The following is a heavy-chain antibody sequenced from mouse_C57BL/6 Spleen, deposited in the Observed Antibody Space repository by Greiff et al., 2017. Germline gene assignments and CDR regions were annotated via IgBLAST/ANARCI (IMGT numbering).Heavy chain of an antibody. J-gene: IGHJ4*01. V-gene: IGHV1-7*01. CDR2: INPSSGYT. CDR1: GYTFTSYW. CDR3: ASYPYGNYEAMDY. Sequence: VQLQQSGAELAKPGASVKLSCKASGYTFTSYWMHWVKQRPGQGLEWIGYINPSSGYTKYNQKFKDKATLTADKSSSTAYMQLSSLTYEDSAVYYCASYPYGNYEAMDYWGQGTSVTVSS. D-gene: IGHD2-1*01.